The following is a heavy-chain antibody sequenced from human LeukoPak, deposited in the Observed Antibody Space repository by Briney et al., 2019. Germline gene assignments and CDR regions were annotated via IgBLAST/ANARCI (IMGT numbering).Heavy chain of an antibody. D-gene: IGHD1-26*01. CDR2: INSDGSST. J-gene: IGHJ4*02. Sequence: GGSLRLSCAASGFTFSSYWMHWVRQAPGKGLVWVSRINSDGSSTSYADSVKGRFTISRDTAKNTLYLQMNSLRAEDTAVYYCARVRHIIVGATDDFDYWGQGTLVTVSS. CDR3: ARVRHIIVGATDDFDY. CDR1: GFTFSSYW. V-gene: IGHV3-74*01.